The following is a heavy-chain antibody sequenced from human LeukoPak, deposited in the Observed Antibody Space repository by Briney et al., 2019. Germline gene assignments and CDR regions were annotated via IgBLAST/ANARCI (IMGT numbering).Heavy chain of an antibody. J-gene: IGHJ1*01. Sequence: SVTVSCTASGGTFSNYAISWVRQAPGQGLEWMGGITPLFGTAKYAQKFQGRVTITPDESTSTAYMALSSLRSEATAVYYCARDSSEFRSLIPHWGQGTLVTVSS. V-gene: IGHV1-69*13. CDR3: ARDSSEFRSLIPH. CDR1: GGTFSNYA. CDR2: ITPLFGTA. D-gene: IGHD2-21*01.